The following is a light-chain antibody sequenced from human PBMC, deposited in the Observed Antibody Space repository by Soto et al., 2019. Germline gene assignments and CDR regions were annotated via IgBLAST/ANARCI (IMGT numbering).Light chain of an antibody. CDR2: GAS. J-gene: IGKJ3*01. CDR3: QQLRRTPFT. V-gene: IGKV1-9*01. Sequence: QLTQSPSSLSASVGDRVTITCRASQDVSRYLAWYQQKAGKAPKLLIYGASTLQSGVPSRFSGFGSGTEFTLTSSSLQPEDFATYHCQQLRRTPFTFGPGTTVDV. CDR1: QDVSRY.